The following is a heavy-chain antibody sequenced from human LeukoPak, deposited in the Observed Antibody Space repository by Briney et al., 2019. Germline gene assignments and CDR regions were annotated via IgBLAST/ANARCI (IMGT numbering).Heavy chain of an antibody. V-gene: IGHV4-39*01. CDR3: ARRSSWPNWFDP. J-gene: IGHJ5*02. CDR1: GVSISSSSYY. Sequence: SQTLSLTCTVSGVSISSSSYYWGWLRQPPGKGLEWFGSIYYSGRTYYNPSLKSRVTISVDASENQFSLKLSSVTAADTAVYYCARRSSWPNWFDPWGQGTLVTVST. CDR2: IYYSGRT. D-gene: IGHD6-13*01.